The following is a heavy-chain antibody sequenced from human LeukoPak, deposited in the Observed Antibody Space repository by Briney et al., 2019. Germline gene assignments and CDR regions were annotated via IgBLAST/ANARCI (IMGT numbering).Heavy chain of an antibody. D-gene: IGHD3-22*01. Sequence: SETLSLTCTVSGGSISGHYWSWIRQPPGKGLEWIGYFYYSGSTSYNPSLQGRVTISVDTSKNHFSLKLTSVTAADTAVYYCARLLDNDSSGYPDTFDMRGQGTMVTVSS. CDR3: ARLLDNDSSGYPDTFDM. CDR1: GGSISGHY. J-gene: IGHJ3*02. V-gene: IGHV4-59*11. CDR2: FYYSGST.